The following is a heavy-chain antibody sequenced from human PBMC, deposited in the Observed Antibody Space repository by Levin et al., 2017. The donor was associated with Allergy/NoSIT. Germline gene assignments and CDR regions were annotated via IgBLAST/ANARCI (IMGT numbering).Heavy chain of an antibody. CDR2: IYYSGST. CDR1: GGSISSYY. V-gene: IGHV4-59*01. D-gene: IGHD4-23*01. CDR3: ARVYGGRGGWFDP. J-gene: IGHJ5*02. Sequence: PSETLSLTCTVSGGSISSYYWSWIRQPPGKGLEWIGYIYYSGSTNYNPSLKSRVTISVDTSKNQFSLKLSSVTAADTAVYYCARVYGGRGGWFDPWGQGTLVTVSS.